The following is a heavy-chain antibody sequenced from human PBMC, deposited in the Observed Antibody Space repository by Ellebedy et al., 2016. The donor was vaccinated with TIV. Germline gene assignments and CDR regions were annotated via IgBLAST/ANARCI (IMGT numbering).Heavy chain of an antibody. Sequence: SETLSLXCAVYGGSFSGYYWSWIRQPPGKGLEWIGEINHSGSTNYNPSLKSRVTISVDRSKNQFSLKLSSVTAADTAVYYCARGGVEMATIIGPWFDPWGQGTLVTVSS. CDR2: INHSGST. V-gene: IGHV4-34*01. CDR1: GGSFSGYY. CDR3: ARGGVEMATIIGPWFDP. D-gene: IGHD5-24*01. J-gene: IGHJ5*02.